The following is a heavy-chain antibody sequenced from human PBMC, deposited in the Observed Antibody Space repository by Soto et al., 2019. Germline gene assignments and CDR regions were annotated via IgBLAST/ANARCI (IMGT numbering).Heavy chain of an antibody. V-gene: IGHV3-74*01. Sequence: GGSLRLSCAASGFTCSSYWMHWVRQAPGKGLVWVSRINSDGSSTSYADSVKGRFTISRDNAKNTLYLQMNSLRAEDTAVYYCAREEGANYDYIWGSYRYTGGPVNYWGQGP. CDR2: INSDGSST. J-gene: IGHJ4*02. D-gene: IGHD3-16*02. CDR1: GFTCSSYW. CDR3: AREEGANYDYIWGSYRYTGGPVNY.